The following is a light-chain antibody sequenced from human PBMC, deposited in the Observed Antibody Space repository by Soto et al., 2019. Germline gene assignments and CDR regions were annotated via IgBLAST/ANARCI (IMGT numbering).Light chain of an antibody. CDR1: ESVSSSH. CDR3: HHYDECWT. V-gene: IGKV3-20*01. CDR2: GAS. J-gene: IGKJ1*01. Sequence: EIVLTQSPGTLSLSPGERATLSCRASESVSSSHLAWYQQKAGQAPRPPIYGASSRATGIPDRFSGSGSGTDCTHTNIRMESGDYAEYCGHHYDECWTLGQGTKVDIK.